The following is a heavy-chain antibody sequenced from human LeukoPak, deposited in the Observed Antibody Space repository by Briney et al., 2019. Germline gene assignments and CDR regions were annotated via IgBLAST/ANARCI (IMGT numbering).Heavy chain of an antibody. D-gene: IGHD3-22*01. CDR3: ARGRVIVVVRGGEFGY. V-gene: IGHV4-31*03. CDR1: GGSISSGGYY. Sequence: PSQTLSLTCTVSGGSISSGGYYWSWIRQHPGKGLEWIGYIYYSGSTYYNPSLKSRVTISVDTSKNQFSLKLSSVTAADTAVYYCARGRVIVVVRGGEFGYWGQGTLVTVSS. J-gene: IGHJ4*02. CDR2: IYYSGST.